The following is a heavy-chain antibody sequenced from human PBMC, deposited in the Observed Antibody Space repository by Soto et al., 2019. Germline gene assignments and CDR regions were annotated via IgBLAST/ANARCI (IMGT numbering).Heavy chain of an antibody. CDR2: ISYDGSNK. CDR3: AKVIAAAGHPLHYYGMDV. V-gene: IGHV3-30*18. CDR1: GFTFSSYG. Sequence: QVQLVESGGGVVQPGRSLRLSCAASGFTFSSYGMHWVRQAPGKGLEWVAVISYDGSNKYYADSVKGRFTISRDNSKNTLYLQMNSLRAEDTAVYYCAKVIAAAGHPLHYYGMDVWGQGTTVTVSS. J-gene: IGHJ6*02. D-gene: IGHD6-13*01.